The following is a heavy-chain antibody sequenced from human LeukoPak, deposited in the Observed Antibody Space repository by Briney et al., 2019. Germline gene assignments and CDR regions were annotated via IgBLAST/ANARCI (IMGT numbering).Heavy chain of an antibody. V-gene: IGHV4-59*08. CDR2: IYYSGST. D-gene: IGHD1-26*01. Sequence: SETLSLTCTVSGGSISSYYWGGIRQPPGKGLEWIGYIYYSGSTNYNPSLKSRVTISVDTSKNQFSLKLSSVTAADTAVYYCARGPTLGGGGIWGQGTMVTVSS. CDR1: GGSISSYY. J-gene: IGHJ3*02. CDR3: ARGPTLGGGGI.